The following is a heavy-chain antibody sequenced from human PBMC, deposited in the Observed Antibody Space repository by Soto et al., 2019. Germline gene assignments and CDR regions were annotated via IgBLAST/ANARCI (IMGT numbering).Heavy chain of an antibody. Sequence: GGSLRLSCAASGFAFSSYAMSWVRQAPGKGLEWVSAISGGGHNTFYADSVRGRFTISRDNSENTLYLQMSSLRAEDTAAYFCAKENSLYCSSTSCYLDYWGPGTLVTVSS. D-gene: IGHD2-2*01. J-gene: IGHJ4*02. CDR1: GFAFSSYA. V-gene: IGHV3-23*01. CDR2: ISGGGHNT. CDR3: AKENSLYCSSTSCYLDY.